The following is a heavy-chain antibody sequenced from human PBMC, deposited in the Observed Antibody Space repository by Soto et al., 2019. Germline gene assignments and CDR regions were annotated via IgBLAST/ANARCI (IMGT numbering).Heavy chain of an antibody. J-gene: IGHJ4*02. CDR1: GGSISGYY. CDR2: IYYSGTT. CDR3: AGESYYGSGATVGAY. D-gene: IGHD3-10*01. Sequence: QVQLQESGPGLVRPSETLSLTCTVSGGSISGYYWSWIRQPPGKGLEWIGYIYYSGTTSYNPSLYSRVTRSVCTSKNQVSLQVNSVTAADTAVYYCAGESYYGSGATVGAYWGQGTLVTVSS. V-gene: IGHV4-59*01.